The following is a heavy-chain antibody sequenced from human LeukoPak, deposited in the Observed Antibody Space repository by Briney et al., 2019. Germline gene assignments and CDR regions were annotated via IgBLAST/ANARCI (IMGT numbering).Heavy chain of an antibody. Sequence: GGSLRLSCAASGFTFSSYWMSWVRQAPGKGLEWVANINQDGSEKYYVDSVKGRFTISRDNAKKSLYLQMNSLRAEDTAVYYCASFAWDYYDSSGYPNPGPWGQGTLVTVSS. D-gene: IGHD3-22*01. CDR1: GFTFSSYW. CDR3: ASFAWDYYDSSGYPNPGP. J-gene: IGHJ5*02. CDR2: INQDGSEK. V-gene: IGHV3-7*01.